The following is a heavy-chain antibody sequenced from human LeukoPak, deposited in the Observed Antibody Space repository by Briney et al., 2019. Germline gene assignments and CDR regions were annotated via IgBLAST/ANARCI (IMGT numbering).Heavy chain of an antibody. J-gene: IGHJ4*02. V-gene: IGHV3-21*01. D-gene: IGHD3-10*01. CDR2: ISSSSSYI. Sequence: GGSLRLSCAASGFTFSSYSMNWVRQAPGKGLEWVSSISSSSSYIYYADSVKGRFTISRDNAKNSLYLQMSSLRAEDTAVYYCARVVIMVRGATTQYYFDYWGQGTLVTVSS. CDR3: ARVVIMVRGATTQYYFDY. CDR1: GFTFSSYS.